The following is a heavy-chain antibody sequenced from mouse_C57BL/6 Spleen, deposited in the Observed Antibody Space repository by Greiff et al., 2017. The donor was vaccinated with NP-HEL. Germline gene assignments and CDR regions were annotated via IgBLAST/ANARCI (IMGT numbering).Heavy chain of an antibody. D-gene: IGHD1-1*01. Sequence: EVQGVESGEGLVKPGGSLKLSCAASGFTFSSYAMSWVRQTPEKRLEWVAYISSGGDYIYYADTVKGRFTISRDNAGNTLYLQMSSLKSEDTAMYYFTRYEDYYGSSHFYYWGQGTTLTVSS. J-gene: IGHJ2*01. CDR3: TRYEDYYGSSHFYY. V-gene: IGHV5-9-1*02. CDR1: GFTFSSYA. CDR2: ISSGGDYI.